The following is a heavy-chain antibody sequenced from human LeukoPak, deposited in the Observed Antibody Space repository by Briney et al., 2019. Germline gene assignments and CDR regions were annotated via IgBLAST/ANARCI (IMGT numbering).Heavy chain of an antibody. Sequence: GGSLRLSCAASGVTLSSNYMTWVRQAPGKGLEWVSLLYTDDRPFYADSVTGRFTISRDNSNRTVFLQMDSLRAEDTAFYYCTRDKRFLHWYFDLWGRGTLVTVSS. CDR2: LYTDDRP. J-gene: IGHJ2*01. CDR3: TRDKRFLHWYFDL. D-gene: IGHD5-24*01. CDR1: GVTLSSNY. V-gene: IGHV3-53*01.